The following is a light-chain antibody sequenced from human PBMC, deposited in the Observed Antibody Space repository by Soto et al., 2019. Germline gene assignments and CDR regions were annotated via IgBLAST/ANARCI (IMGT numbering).Light chain of an antibody. CDR3: SSYTSSSLLYV. J-gene: IGLJ1*01. CDR2: DVN. V-gene: IGLV2-14*03. Sequence: QSALTQPASVSGCPGQSITISCTGTSSDIGNSNYVSWYQQHPGKAPKLIIYDVNNRPSGISNRFSGSKSASTASLTISGLQAEDEADYYCSSYTSSSLLYVFGTGTKVTVL. CDR1: SSDIGNSNY.